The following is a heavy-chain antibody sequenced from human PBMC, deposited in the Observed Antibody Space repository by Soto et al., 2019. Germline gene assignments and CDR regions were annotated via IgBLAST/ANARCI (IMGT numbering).Heavy chain of an antibody. CDR3: ARGGPYDSSGYHKNNWFDP. J-gene: IGHJ5*02. V-gene: IGHV4-59*01. CDR1: GGSISSYY. CDR2: IYYSGST. Sequence: SETLSLTCTVSGGSISSYYWSWIRQPPGKGLEWIGYIYYSGSTNYNPSLKSRVTISVDTSKNQFSLKLSSVTAADTAVYYCARGGPYDSSGYHKNNWFDPWGQGTLVTVSS. D-gene: IGHD3-22*01.